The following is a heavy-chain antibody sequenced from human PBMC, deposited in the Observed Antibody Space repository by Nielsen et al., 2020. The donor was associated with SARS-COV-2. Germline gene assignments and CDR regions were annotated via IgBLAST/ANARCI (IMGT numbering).Heavy chain of an antibody. Sequence: GESLKISCEASGFTLSSHGMHWVRQPPGKGLEWVAHMWYHGGDEKYADSVRGRFTISRDLSKNTVYLQMSSLRVEDTAVYYCARDLTFGAYWFDPWSQGTLVTVSS. CDR2: MWYHGGDE. CDR3: ARDLTFGAYWFDP. CDR1: GFTLSSHG. V-gene: IGHV3-33*01. D-gene: IGHD3/OR15-3a*01. J-gene: IGHJ5*02.